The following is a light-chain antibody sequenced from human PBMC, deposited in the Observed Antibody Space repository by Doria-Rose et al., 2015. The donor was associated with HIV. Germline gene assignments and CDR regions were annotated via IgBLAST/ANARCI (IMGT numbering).Light chain of an antibody. Sequence: EIVLTQSPGNLSLSPGERATLSCRPSQSVSANYLAWYQQRPGQSPRLLIYGASSRATDIPDRFSGSGSGTDFTLTISRLEPEDFAVYYCHQYASSRTFGQGTKVEIK. CDR3: HQYASSRT. J-gene: IGKJ1*01. CDR2: GAS. CDR1: QSVSANY. V-gene: IGKV3-20*01.